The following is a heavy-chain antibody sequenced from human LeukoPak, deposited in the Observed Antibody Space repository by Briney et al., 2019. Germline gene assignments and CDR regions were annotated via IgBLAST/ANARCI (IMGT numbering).Heavy chain of an antibody. CDR3: ARDTWNYLLDY. V-gene: IGHV3-7*01. CDR1: GFSFSTYW. Sequence: GGSLRLSCAASGFSFSTYWMTWVRQAPGKGLEWVAHIKPDGSREDYVDSVKGRFTISRDNAKNSLYLQMNNLRVEDTAIYYCARDTWNYLLDYWGRGILVTVSS. J-gene: IGHJ4*02. CDR2: IKPDGSRE. D-gene: IGHD3-10*01.